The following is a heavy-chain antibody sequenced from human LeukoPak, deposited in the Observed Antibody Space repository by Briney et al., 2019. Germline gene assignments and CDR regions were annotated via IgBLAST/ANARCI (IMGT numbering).Heavy chain of an antibody. J-gene: IGHJ4*02. D-gene: IGHD3-16*02. CDR3: ARGRLYRPGYFDY. CDR1: GYSISSGYY. CDR2: IYHGGRT. V-gene: IGHV4-38-2*02. Sequence: SETLSLTCTVSGYSISSGYYWGWIRQTPGKGLEWIGYIYHGGRTDYNPSLKSRVTISVDTSKNQFSLKLSSVTAADTAVYYCARGRLYRPGYFDYWGQGTLVTVSS.